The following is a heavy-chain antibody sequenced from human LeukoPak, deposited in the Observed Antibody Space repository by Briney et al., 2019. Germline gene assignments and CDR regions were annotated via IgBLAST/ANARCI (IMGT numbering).Heavy chain of an antibody. J-gene: IGHJ4*02. CDR1: GITLSNYG. CDR2: ISGSAGGT. Sequence: GGSLRLSCAVSGITLSNYGMSWVRQAPGKGLEWVAGISGSAGGTNYADSVKGRFTISRDNSKNTLYLQMNRLRAEDTAVYFCAKRGVVIRVILVGFHKEAYYLESWGQGALVTVSS. V-gene: IGHV3-23*01. D-gene: IGHD3-22*01. CDR3: AKRGVVIRVILVGFHKEAYYLES.